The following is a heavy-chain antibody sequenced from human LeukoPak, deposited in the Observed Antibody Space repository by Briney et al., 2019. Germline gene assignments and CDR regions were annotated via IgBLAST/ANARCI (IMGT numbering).Heavy chain of an antibody. J-gene: IGHJ4*02. CDR3: AKDVPAAYFNY. Sequence: GGSLRLSCAASGFTFDNYGMHWVRQAPGKGLEWVAFIRSDGSIKYYADSVKGRFTISRNNSKNTLYLQVNSLRAEDTAVYFCAKDVPAAYFNYWGQGTLVTVSS. V-gene: IGHV3-30*02. CDR2: IRSDGSIK. CDR1: GFTFDNYG. D-gene: IGHD2-2*01.